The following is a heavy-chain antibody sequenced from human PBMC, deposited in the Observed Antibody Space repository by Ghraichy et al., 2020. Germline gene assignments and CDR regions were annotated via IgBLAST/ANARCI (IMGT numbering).Heavy chain of an antibody. V-gene: IGHV4-34*01. Sequence: SETLSLTCAVYGGSFTGYYWSWIRQPPGKGLEWIGEINHSGSTNYNPSLKSRVTISIDPSKNQFSLKVSSLTAADTAVYYCANGNNWTPYNWFDPWGQGTLVTVSA. CDR2: INHSGST. CDR1: GGSFTGYY. J-gene: IGHJ5*02. CDR3: ANGNNWTPYNWFDP. D-gene: IGHD1-20*01.